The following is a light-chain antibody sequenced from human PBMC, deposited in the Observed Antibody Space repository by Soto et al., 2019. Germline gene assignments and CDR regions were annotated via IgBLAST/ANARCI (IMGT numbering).Light chain of an antibody. Sequence: DVVMTQSPLSLPVTLGQPASISCWSSQSLVYSDGNAYLNWFQQRPGQSPRRLIYKASNRDSGVPDRFSGSGSGTDFTLQISRVEAEDVGVYYCMQGTHWPPTFGRGTRVEIK. CDR2: KAS. J-gene: IGKJ1*01. V-gene: IGKV2-30*01. CDR1: QSLVYSDGNAY. CDR3: MQGTHWPPT.